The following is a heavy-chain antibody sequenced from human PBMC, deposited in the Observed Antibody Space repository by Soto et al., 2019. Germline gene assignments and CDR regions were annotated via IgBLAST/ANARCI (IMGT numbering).Heavy chain of an antibody. CDR3: ARGAGFSYASTWFDT. Sequence: LPLTGTVVGSSVRSGTYDWSWIRHAPLKGRDWVGHIYYTGSTNYNPSLNNRVTISLDTCKNHFSLQLTSVTAAATAVYYCARGAGFSYASTWFDTWGQGPLVTVSS. CDR2: IYYTGST. CDR1: GSSVRSGTYD. J-gene: IGHJ5*02. V-gene: IGHV4-61*03. D-gene: IGHD5-18*01.